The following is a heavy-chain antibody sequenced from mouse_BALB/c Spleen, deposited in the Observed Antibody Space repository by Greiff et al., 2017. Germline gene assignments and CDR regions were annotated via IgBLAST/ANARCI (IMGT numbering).Heavy chain of an antibody. CDR1: GYTFTDYN. CDR3: ARGGLLLRSDYFDY. D-gene: IGHD1-1*01. J-gene: IGHJ2*01. V-gene: IGHV1S29*02. CDR2: IYPYNGGT. Sequence: EVKLMESGPELVKPGASVKISCKASGYTFTDYNMHWVKQSHGKSLEWIGYIYPYNGGTGYNQKFKSKATLTVDNSSSTAYMELRSLTSEDSAVYYCARGGLLLRSDYFDYWGQGTTLTVSS.